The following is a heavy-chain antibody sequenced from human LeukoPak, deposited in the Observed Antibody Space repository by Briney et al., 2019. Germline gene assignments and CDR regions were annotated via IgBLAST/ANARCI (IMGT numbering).Heavy chain of an antibody. CDR1: GGSISSYY. CDR3: ARAPGGSYPFFDY. CDR2: IYYSGST. Sequence: SETLSLTCTVSGGSISSYYWSWIRQPPGKGLGWIGYIYYSGSTNYNPSLKSRVTISVDTSKNQFSLKLSSVTAADTAVYYCARAPGGSYPFFDYWGQGTLVTVSS. D-gene: IGHD1-26*01. J-gene: IGHJ4*02. V-gene: IGHV4-59*01.